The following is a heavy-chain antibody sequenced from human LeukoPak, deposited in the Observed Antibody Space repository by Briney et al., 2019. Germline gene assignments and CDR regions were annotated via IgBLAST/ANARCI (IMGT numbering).Heavy chain of an antibody. CDR1: GLTFSNYA. Sequence: GGSLRLSCAASGLTFSNYAMTWVRLAPGKGLEWVSSLSGSGGATWYAGSVKGRFTISRDNSKNTLYLRMNSLRAEDTAVYYCAREADPRLYASSSPDYWGQGTPVTVSS. J-gene: IGHJ4*01. V-gene: IGHV3-23*01. CDR3: AREADPRLYASSSPDY. D-gene: IGHD6-6*01. CDR2: LSGSGGAT.